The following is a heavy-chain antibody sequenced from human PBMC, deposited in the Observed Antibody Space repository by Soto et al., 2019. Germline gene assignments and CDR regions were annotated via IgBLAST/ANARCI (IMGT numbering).Heavy chain of an antibody. CDR2: IYPGDSDT. D-gene: IGHD6-13*01. J-gene: IGHJ5*02. Sequence: PGESLKISCKASGYTFTNYWIGWVRQMPGKGLEWMGSIYPGDSDTRYSPSFQGQVTISADKSITSAYLQWSSLKASDTAMYYCARRHIAATRIGPWFDPWGQGTLVTVSS. CDR3: ARRHIAATRIGPWFDP. V-gene: IGHV5-51*01. CDR1: GYTFTNYW.